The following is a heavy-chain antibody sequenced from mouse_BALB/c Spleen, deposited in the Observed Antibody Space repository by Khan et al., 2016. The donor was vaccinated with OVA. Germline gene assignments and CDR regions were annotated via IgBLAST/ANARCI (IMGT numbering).Heavy chain of an antibody. J-gene: IGHJ4*01. V-gene: IGHV3-2*02. Sequence: EVQLQESGPGLVKPSQSLSLTCTVTGYSITSDYAWNWIRQFPGNKLEWMGYISPSGSTNYNPALKSRISITRDTSKNQFFLQLNSVTTEDTATCYCARDGSRYNYAMDYWGQGTSVTVSS. CDR2: ISPSGST. CDR3: ARDGSRYNYAMDY. D-gene: IGHD2-3*01. CDR1: GYSITSDYA.